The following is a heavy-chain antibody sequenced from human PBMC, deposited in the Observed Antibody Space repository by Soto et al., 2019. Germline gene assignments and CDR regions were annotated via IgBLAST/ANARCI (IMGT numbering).Heavy chain of an antibody. CDR2: IYFRGSS. D-gene: IGHD2-15*01. CDR3: ARIWVGYCSGGSCYSFYYMDV. CDR1: GGSISSSSHY. Sequence: PSETLSLTCTVSGGSISSSSHYWGWIRQPPGKGLEWIGNIYFRGSSYYNPSLKSRVTMSVETSKNQFSLNLSSVTAADTAVYFCARIWVGYCSGGSCYSFYYMDVWGKGTTVTVSS. J-gene: IGHJ6*03. V-gene: IGHV4-39*01.